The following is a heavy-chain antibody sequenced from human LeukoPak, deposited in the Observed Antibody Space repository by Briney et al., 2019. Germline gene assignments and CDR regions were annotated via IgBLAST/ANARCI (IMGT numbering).Heavy chain of an antibody. CDR1: GGTFSSYA. CDR3: AKEATYYYGSGALDY. V-gene: IGHV1-69*05. D-gene: IGHD3-10*01. J-gene: IGHJ4*02. CDR2: IIPIFGTA. Sequence: SVKVSCKASGGTFSSYAISWVRQAPGQGLEWMGGIIPIFGTANYAQKFQGRVTITTDESTSTAYMELSSLRSEDTAVYYCAKEATYYYGSGALDYWGQGTLVTVSS.